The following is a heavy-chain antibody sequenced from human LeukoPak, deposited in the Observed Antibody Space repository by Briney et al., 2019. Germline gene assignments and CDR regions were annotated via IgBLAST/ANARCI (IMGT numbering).Heavy chain of an antibody. CDR3: TKGHDYGDYRGTFDY. V-gene: IGHV3-30*02. D-gene: IGHD4-17*01. J-gene: IGHJ4*02. CDR2: IRYDGSNK. Sequence: GGSLRLSCAASGFTFSSYGMHWVRQAPGKGLEWVAFIRYDGSNKYYADSVKGRFTISRDNAKNSLYLQMNSLRAEDTALYYCTKGHDYGDYRGTFDYWGQGTLVTVSS. CDR1: GFTFSSYG.